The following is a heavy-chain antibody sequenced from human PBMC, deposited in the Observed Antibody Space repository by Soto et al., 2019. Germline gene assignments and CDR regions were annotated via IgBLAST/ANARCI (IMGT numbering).Heavy chain of an antibody. J-gene: IGHJ4*02. V-gene: IGHV3-48*02. Sequence: WGPQRLPCAASEFNFSAYSMDWIRKAPGKGLEWVSYISSSSSSIYYADSVKGRFTSSRDNAKNSLFLQMSSLRDEDTGVYYCAKDGPANTFAYWGQGTQVTVSS. CDR1: EFNFSAYS. D-gene: IGHD2-2*01. CDR2: ISSSSSSI. CDR3: AKDGPANTFAY.